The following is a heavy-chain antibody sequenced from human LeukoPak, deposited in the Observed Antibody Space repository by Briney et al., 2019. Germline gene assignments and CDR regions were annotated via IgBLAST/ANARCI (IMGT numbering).Heavy chain of an antibody. CDR2: ISSNGGST. D-gene: IGHD3-10*01. J-gene: IGHJ6*03. V-gene: IGHV3-64*01. CDR3: ARESGESDYYMDV. CDR1: GFTFSSYA. Sequence: GGSLRLSCAASGFTFSSYAMHWVRQAPGKGLEYVSAISSNGGSTYYANSVKGRFTISRDNSKNTLYLQMGSLRAEDMAVYYCARESGESDYYMDVWGKGTTVTVSS.